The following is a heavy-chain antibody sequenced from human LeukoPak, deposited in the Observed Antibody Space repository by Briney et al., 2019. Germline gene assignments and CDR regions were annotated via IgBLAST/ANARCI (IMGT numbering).Heavy chain of an antibody. Sequence: ASVKVSCKASGYTFTSYGISWVRQAPGQGLEWMEGIIPIFGTANYAQKFQGRVTVTADKSTSTAYMELSSLRSEDTAVYYCAMGVGAPEDLAVAADFDYWGQGTLVTVSS. CDR1: GYTFTSYG. CDR2: IIPIFGTA. J-gene: IGHJ4*02. D-gene: IGHD6-19*01. V-gene: IGHV1-69*06. CDR3: AMGVGAPEDLAVAADFDY.